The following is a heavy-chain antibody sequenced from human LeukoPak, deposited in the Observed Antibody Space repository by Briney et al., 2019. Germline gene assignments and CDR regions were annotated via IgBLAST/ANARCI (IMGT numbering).Heavy chain of an antibody. Sequence: SETLSLACAVSGYSISSGYYWGWIRQPPGKGLERIGSIYHSGSTYYNPSLKSRVTISVDTSKNQFSLKLSSVTAADTAVYYCARRRWLQLEGFDYWGQGTLVTVSS. V-gene: IGHV4-38-2*01. CDR2: IYHSGST. J-gene: IGHJ4*02. CDR3: ARRRWLQLEGFDY. CDR1: GYSISSGYY. D-gene: IGHD5-24*01.